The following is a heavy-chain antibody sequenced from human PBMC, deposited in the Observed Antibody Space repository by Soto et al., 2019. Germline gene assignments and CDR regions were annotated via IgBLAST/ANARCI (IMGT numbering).Heavy chain of an antibody. J-gene: IGHJ6*02. Sequence: SETLSLTCTVSGGSISSYYWSWIRQPPGKGLEWIGYIYYSGSTNYNPSLKSRVTISVDTSKNQFSLKLSSVTAADTAVYYCARGPESIYGYYYYGMDVWGQGTTVTVSS. D-gene: IGHD3-10*01. CDR3: ARGPESIYGYYYYGMDV. CDR2: IYYSGST. CDR1: GGSISSYY. V-gene: IGHV4-59*01.